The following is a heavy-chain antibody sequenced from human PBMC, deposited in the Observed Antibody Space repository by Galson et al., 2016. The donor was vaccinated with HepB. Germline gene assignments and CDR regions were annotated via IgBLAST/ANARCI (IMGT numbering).Heavy chain of an antibody. V-gene: IGHV4-30-4*01. CDR3: ARQSNDAGSCSGCDWFYP. D-gene: IGHD2-15*01. Sequence: LSLTCTVSGDSISSGDYFWSWIRQPPGKGLEWIGHIYYSGDTNYSPSLKSRVAMSVDTSKNQFSLNVTSVTAADTAMYYCARQSNDAGSCSGCDWFYPWGQGTLVTVSS. CDR1: GDSISSGDYF. CDR2: IYYSGDT. J-gene: IGHJ5*02.